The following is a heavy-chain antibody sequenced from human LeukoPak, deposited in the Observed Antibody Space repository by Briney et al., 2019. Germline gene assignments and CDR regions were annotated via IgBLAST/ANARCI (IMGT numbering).Heavy chain of an antibody. CDR3: ARDDCSSTSCYVFDY. CDR2: ISSSSSYI. D-gene: IGHD2-2*01. V-gene: IGHV3-21*01. CDR1: GFTLSSYS. Sequence: GRSLRLSCAASGFTLSSYSMNWVRQAPGKGLEWGSSISSSSSYIYYADSVKGRFTISRDNAKNSLYLQMNSLRAEDTAVYYCARDDCSSTSCYVFDYWGQGALVTVSS. J-gene: IGHJ4*02.